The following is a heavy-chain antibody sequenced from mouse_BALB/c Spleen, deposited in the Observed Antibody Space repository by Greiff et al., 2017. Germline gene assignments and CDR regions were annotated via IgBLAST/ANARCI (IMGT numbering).Heavy chain of an antibody. V-gene: IGHV5-4*02. CDR1: GFTFSDYY. J-gene: IGHJ1*01. CDR2: ISDGGSYT. CDR3: ARDGDYGINGWYFDV. Sequence: EVQVVESGGGLVKPGGSLKLSCAASGFTFSDYYMYWVRQTPEKRLEWVATISDGGSYTYYPDSVKGRFTISRDNAKNNLYLQMSSLKSEDTAMYYCARDGDYGINGWYFDVWGAGTTVTVSS. D-gene: IGHD2-1*01.